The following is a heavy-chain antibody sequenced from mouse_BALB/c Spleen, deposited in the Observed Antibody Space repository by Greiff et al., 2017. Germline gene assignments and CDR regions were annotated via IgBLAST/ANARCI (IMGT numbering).Heavy chain of an antibody. J-gene: IGHJ3*01. Sequence: VQLQESGAELMKPGASVKISCKATGYTFSSYWIEWVKQRPGHGLEWIGEILPGSGSTNYNEKFKGKATFTADTSSNTAYMQLSSLTSEDSAVYYCARSKYGNYERFSFAYWGQGTLVTVSA. V-gene: IGHV1-9*01. CDR2: ILPGSGST. CDR3: ARSKYGNYERFSFAY. CDR1: GYTFSSYW. D-gene: IGHD2-10*02.